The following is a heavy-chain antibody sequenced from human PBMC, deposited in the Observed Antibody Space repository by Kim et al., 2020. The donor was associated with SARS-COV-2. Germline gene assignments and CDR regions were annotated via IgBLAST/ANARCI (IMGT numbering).Heavy chain of an antibody. Sequence: SETLSLTCAVYGGSFSGYYWSWIRQPPGKGLEWIVEINHRGSTNYNPSLKSRVTISVDTSKNQFSLKLSSVTAADTAVYYCAREGPYFTMVRGVIYWFDP. CDR1: GGSFSGYY. D-gene: IGHD3-10*01. J-gene: IGHJ5*02. CDR3: AREGPYFTMVRGVIYWFDP. CDR2: INHRGST. V-gene: IGHV4-34*01.